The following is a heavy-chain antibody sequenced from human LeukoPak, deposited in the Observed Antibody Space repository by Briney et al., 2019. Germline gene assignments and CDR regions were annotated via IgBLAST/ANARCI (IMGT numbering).Heavy chain of an antibody. D-gene: IGHD3-10*01. CDR1: GFTFSSYA. J-gene: IGHJ4*02. CDR3: ARDGEKGFDY. V-gene: IGHV3-30-3*01. Sequence: GGSLRLSCAASGFTFSSYAMHWVRQAPGKGLEWVAVISYDGSNKYYADSVKGRFTISRDNSKNTLYLQMNSLRAEDTAVYYCARDGEKGFDYWGQGTLVTVSS. CDR2: ISYDGSNK.